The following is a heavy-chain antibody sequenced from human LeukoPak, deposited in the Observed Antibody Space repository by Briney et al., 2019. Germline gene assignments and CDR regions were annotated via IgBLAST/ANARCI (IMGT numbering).Heavy chain of an antibody. CDR3: ARLPEFHAGYSFYYMDV. D-gene: IGHD3-10*01. CDR1: GGSISSYY. V-gene: IGHV4-39*01. Sequence: SETLSLTCTVSGGSISSYYWGWIRQPPGKGLEWIGSIHYSGSTYYNPSLKSRVTISVDTSKNQFSLKLSSVTAADTAVYYCARLPEFHAGYSFYYMDVWGKGTTVTISS. CDR2: IHYSGST. J-gene: IGHJ6*03.